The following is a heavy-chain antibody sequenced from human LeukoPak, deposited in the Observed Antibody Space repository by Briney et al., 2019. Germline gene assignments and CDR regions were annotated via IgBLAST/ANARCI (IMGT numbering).Heavy chain of an antibody. V-gene: IGHV4-31*03. CDR3: SRGLDSRKLGY. CDR2: IHPSGML. Sequence: SETLSLTCTVSGASFNSDDQYWNWIRRSPGKGVEWIGSIHPSGMLYNNPSLESRVTMSRDTSKNQFSLNLNSVTAADTAVYFCSRGLDSRKLGYWGQGILVTVSS. J-gene: IGHJ4*02. D-gene: IGHD3-22*01. CDR1: GASFNSDDQY.